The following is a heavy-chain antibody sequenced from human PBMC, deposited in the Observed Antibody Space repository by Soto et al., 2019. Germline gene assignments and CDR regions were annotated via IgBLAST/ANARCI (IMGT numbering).Heavy chain of an antibody. CDR1: NGSFSDYY. V-gene: IGHV4-34*01. CDR3: ARWKFEFTYYYFYHLDV. CDR2: VNLSSST. D-gene: IGHD1-1*01. J-gene: IGHJ6*03. Sequence: QVQLQQWGAGLLKPSETLSLTCGVYNGSFSDYYWSWIRQPPGKGLARMGEVNLSSSTSYNSSPKSRVTISIDPSKNRFPLSLTPLTAADTACYYCARWKFEFTYYYFYHLDVWGKGTTVTVSS.